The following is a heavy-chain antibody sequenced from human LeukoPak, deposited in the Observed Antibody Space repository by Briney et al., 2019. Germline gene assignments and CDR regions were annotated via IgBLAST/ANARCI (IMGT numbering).Heavy chain of an antibody. CDR3: AREGTAGTNLNWFDP. CDR2: IYYSGST. D-gene: IGHD1-1*01. J-gene: IGHJ5*02. CDR1: GGSISTYY. Sequence: SETLSLTCTVSGGSISTYYWSWIRQPPGKGLEWIGYIYYSGSTNYNPSLKSRVTISVDTSKNQFSLKLSSVTAADTAVYYCAREGTAGTNLNWFDPWGQGTLVTVSS. V-gene: IGHV4-59*01.